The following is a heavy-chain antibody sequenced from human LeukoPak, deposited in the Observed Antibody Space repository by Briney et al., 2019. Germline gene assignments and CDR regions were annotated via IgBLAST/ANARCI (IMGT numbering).Heavy chain of an antibody. V-gene: IGHV1-8*01. D-gene: IGHD4-17*01. J-gene: IGHJ3*02. CDR3: ARAHDYGDYPDAFDI. CDR2: MNPNSGNT. CDR1: GYTFTSYD. Sequence: ASVKVSCKASGYTFTSYDINWVRQATGQGLEWTGWMNPNSGNTGYAQKFQGRVTMTRNTPISTAYMELSSLRSEDTAVYYCARAHDYGDYPDAFDIWGQGTMVTVSS.